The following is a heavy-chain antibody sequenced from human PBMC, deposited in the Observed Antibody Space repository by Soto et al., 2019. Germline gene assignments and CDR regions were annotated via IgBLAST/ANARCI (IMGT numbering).Heavy chain of an antibody. CDR3: ARQNGVAVARFDY. CDR1: GGSISSYY. J-gene: IGHJ4*02. CDR2: IYYSGST. V-gene: IGHV4-59*08. Sequence: SETLSLTCTVSGGSISSYYWSWIRQPPGKGLEWIGYIYYSGSTNYNPSLKSRVTISVDTSKNQFSLKLSSVTAADTAVYYCARQNGVAVARFDYWGQGTLVTVSS. D-gene: IGHD6-19*01.